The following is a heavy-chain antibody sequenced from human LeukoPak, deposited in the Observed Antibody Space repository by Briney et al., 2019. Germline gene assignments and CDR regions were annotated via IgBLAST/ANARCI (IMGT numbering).Heavy chain of an antibody. CDR3: VKARRYCSSTSCPYYFDY. CDR1: GFTFSSYW. CDR2: ISSNGGIT. Sequence: PGGSLRLSCAASGFTFSSYWMSWVRQAPGKGLEYVSAISSNGGITYYADSVKGRFTISRDNSKNTLHLQMSSLRAEDTAVYYCVKARRYCSSTSCPYYFDYWGQGTLVTVSS. J-gene: IGHJ4*02. D-gene: IGHD2-2*01. V-gene: IGHV3-64D*06.